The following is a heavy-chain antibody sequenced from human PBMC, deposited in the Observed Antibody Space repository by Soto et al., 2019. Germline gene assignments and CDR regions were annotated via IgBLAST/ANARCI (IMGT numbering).Heavy chain of an antibody. J-gene: IGHJ4*02. CDR3: ARDDGSGTHRIFDY. CDR2: IYYSGST. CDR1: GGSISGANYY. D-gene: IGHD3-10*01. Sequence: SETLSLTCAVSGGSISGANYYWSWVRQHPGKGLEWIGNIYYSGSTEYNPSLKSRVTISLDASKDRFSLELRSVTAADTAVYYCARDDGSGTHRIFDYWGEGTLVTVSS. V-gene: IGHV4-31*11.